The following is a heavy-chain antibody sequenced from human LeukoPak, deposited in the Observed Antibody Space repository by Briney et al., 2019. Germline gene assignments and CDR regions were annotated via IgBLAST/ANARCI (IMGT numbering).Heavy chain of an antibody. Sequence: GASVKVSCKASGYTFTSYGISWVRQAPGQGLEWMGWISAYNGNTNYAQKLQGRVTMTTDTSTSTAYMELRSLRSDDTAVYSCARAPHSPSALLGAFDIWGQGTMVTVSS. CDR3: ARAPHSPSALLGAFDI. CDR2: ISAYNGNT. V-gene: IGHV1-18*01. CDR1: GYTFTSYG. J-gene: IGHJ3*02. D-gene: IGHD2-21*01.